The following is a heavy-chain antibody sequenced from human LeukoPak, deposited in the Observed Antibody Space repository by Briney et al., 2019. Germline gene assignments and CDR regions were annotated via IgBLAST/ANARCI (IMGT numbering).Heavy chain of an antibody. CDR2: IYYSGST. D-gene: IGHD3-16*01. V-gene: IGHV4-59*01. CDR1: GGSFNTYY. J-gene: IGHJ4*02. CDR3: ARVITVRGVIFDY. Sequence: KPSETLSLTCTVSGGSFNTYYWSWIRQPPGKGLEWLGYIYYSGSTNYNPSLKSRVTISVDSSKNQFSLKLSSVTAADTAVYYCARVITVRGVIFDYWGQGTLVTVSS.